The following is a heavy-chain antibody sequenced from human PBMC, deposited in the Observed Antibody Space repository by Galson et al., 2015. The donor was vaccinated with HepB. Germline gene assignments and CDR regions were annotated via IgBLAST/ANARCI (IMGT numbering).Heavy chain of an antibody. J-gene: IGHJ5*02. D-gene: IGHD6-13*01. CDR2: IIPIFGTA. CDR3: ARGYSSSWYQDHWFDH. Sequence: SVKVSCKASGGTFSSYAISWVRQAPGQGLEWMGGIIPIFGTANYAQKFQGRVTITADESTSTAYMELSSLRSEDTAVYYCARGYSSSWYQDHWFDHWGQGTLVTVSS. CDR1: GGTFSSYA. V-gene: IGHV1-69*13.